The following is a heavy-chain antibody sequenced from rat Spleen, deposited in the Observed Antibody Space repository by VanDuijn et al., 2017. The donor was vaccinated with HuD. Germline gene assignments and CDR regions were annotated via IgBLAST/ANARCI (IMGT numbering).Heavy chain of an antibody. Sequence: QVQLKESGPGLVQPSQTLSLTCTVSGFSLTSYGVSWVRQPPGKGLEWIGAIWNGGNTDYNSSLKSRLGISRDTSKSQVFLKMNSLQTEDAAMYFCVRERVPGFAFYFDYWGQGVMVTVSS. D-gene: IGHD1-4*01. V-gene: IGHV2-16*01. CDR3: VRERVPGFAFYFDY. CDR1: GFSLTSYG. CDR2: IWNGGNT. J-gene: IGHJ2*01.